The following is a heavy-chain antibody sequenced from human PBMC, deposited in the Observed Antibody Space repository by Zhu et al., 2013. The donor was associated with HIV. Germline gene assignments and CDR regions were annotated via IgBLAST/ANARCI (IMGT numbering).Heavy chain of an antibody. J-gene: IGHJ5*02. V-gene: IGHV1-18*01. D-gene: IGHD6-13*01. CDR2: ISAYNDNT. CDR1: GYTFISYG. Sequence: QVQLVQSGAEVKKPGASVRVSCKASGYTFISYGINWVRQAPGQGLEWMGWISAYNDNTNYAQSLQGRVTMTADTSTSTAYMELRSLRSDDTAVYYCARDRGQQLPDVTRYVGRAERNRRSTVLLEGVDYVPDP. CDR3: ARDRGQQLPDVTRYVGRAERNRRSTVLLEGVDYVPDP.